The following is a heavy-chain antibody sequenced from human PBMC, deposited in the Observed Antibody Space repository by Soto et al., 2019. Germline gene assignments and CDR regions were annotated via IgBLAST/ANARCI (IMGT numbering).Heavy chain of an antibody. D-gene: IGHD3-22*01. V-gene: IGHV3-33*01. CDR1: GFIIGSYG. J-gene: IGHJ6*02. Sequence: GGSLRLSCAASGFIIGSYGMYWVRQAPGKGLEWVAAIWYDGSNKYYADSVEDSVKGRFTISRDNSKNTLYLQMSTLRAEDAAIYYCARDFDDYSGNSHPDYGMDVWGRGTTVTVSS. CDR3: ARDFDDYSGNSHPDYGMDV. CDR2: IWYDGSNK.